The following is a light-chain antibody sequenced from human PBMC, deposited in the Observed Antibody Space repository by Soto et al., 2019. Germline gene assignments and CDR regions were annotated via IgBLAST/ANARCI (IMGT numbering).Light chain of an antibody. V-gene: IGKV3-15*01. CDR3: QQYNDWPT. Sequence: EIVMTQSPDILSVSPGESASLSCWASQTVNTNLAWYQQKPGQAPRLLISGASTRATGVPVRFSGSGSGTEFTLTISSLQSEDLAIYYCQQYNDWPTFVQGTKLEIK. CDR2: GAS. CDR1: QTVNTN. J-gene: IGKJ2*01.